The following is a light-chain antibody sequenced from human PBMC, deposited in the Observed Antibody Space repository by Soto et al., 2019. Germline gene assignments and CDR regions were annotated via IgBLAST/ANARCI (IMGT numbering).Light chain of an antibody. CDR3: QQYGSAPRT. J-gene: IGKJ1*01. V-gene: IGKV3-20*01. CDR2: GAS. CDR1: QTVSTNY. Sequence: EIVSTQSPGTLSLSPGERATLSCRASQTVSTNYLAWYQQKPGQAPRLLIYGASKRATGIPDRFSGSGSGTDFTLTISSLEPEDSAVYYCQQYGSAPRTFGQGTKVDIK.